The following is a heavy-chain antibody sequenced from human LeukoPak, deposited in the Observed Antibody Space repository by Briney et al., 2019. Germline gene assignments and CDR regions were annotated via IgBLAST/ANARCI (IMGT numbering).Heavy chain of an antibody. J-gene: IGHJ6*02. D-gene: IGHD6-6*01. CDR2: IKQDGSEK. CDR3: ARAPHSSFYYYYGMDV. CDR1: GFTFSSYW. V-gene: IGHV3-7*01. Sequence: GGSLRLSCAASGFTFSSYWMSWVRQAPGKGLGWVANIKQDGSEKYYVDSVKGRFTISRDNAKNSLYLQMNSLRAEDTAVYYCARAPHSSFYYYYGMDVWGQGTTVTVSS.